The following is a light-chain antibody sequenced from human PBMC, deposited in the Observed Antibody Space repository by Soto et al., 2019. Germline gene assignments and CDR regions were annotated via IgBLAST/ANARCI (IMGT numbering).Light chain of an antibody. CDR3: QKAYSFPIT. CDR1: QDIAGY. V-gene: IGKV1D-12*01. CDR2: AES. Sequence: DIQATLSPPSVSASVGDRVTITCPASQDIAGYLAWYQQKTGRAPELLIRAESSWQSGVPSRFSGSGSGTDLTLTINSLQPEDVATYYCQKAYSFPITCGQGTRLEIK. J-gene: IGKJ5*01.